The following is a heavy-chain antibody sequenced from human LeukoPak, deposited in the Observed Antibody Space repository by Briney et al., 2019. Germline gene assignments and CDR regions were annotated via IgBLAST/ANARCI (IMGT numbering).Heavy chain of an antibody. CDR2: IIPILGIA. J-gene: IGHJ3*02. CDR3: ARDMEEYYYDSSGYYDAFDI. V-gene: IGHV1-69*04. CDR1: GGTFSSYA. Sequence: GASVKVSCKASGGTFSSYAISWVRQAPGQGLEWMGRIIPILGIANYAQKFQGRVTITADKSTSTAYMELSSLRSEDTAVYYCARDMEEYYYDSSGYYDAFDIWGQGTMVTVSS. D-gene: IGHD3-22*01.